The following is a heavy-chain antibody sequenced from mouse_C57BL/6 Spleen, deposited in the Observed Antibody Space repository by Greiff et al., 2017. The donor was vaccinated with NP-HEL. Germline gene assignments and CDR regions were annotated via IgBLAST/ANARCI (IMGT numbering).Heavy chain of an antibody. Sequence: QVQLKQPGAELVKPGASVKLSCKASGYTFTSYWMQWVKQRPGQGLEWIGEIDPSDSYTNYNQKFKGKATLTVDTSSSTAYMQLSSLTSEDSAVYYCARRGYGSSYGDYFDYWGQGTTLTVSS. CDR3: ARRGYGSSYGDYFDY. CDR2: IDPSDSYT. J-gene: IGHJ2*01. D-gene: IGHD1-1*01. V-gene: IGHV1-50*01. CDR1: GYTFTSYW.